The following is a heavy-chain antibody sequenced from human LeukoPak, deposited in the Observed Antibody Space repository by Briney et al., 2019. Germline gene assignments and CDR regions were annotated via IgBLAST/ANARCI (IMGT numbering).Heavy chain of an antibody. V-gene: IGHV3-23*01. D-gene: IGHD3-22*01. Sequence: GGSLRLSCAASGFTFSSYAMSWVRQAPGKGLEWVSAISGSGGSTYYADSVKGRFTISRDNSKNTLYLQMNSLRAEDTAVYYCARDQRHYDSSGYYYEIDYWGQGTLVTVSS. CDR3: ARDQRHYDSSGYYYEIDY. CDR2: ISGSGGST. J-gene: IGHJ4*02. CDR1: GFTFSSYA.